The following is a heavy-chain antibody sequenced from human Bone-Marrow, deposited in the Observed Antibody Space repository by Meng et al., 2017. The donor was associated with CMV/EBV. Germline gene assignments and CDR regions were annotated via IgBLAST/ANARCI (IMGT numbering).Heavy chain of an antibody. CDR1: GFTFSSYS. J-gene: IGHJ4*02. CDR2: ISSSSSYI. Sequence: GESLKISCAASGFTFSSYSMNWVRQAPGKGLEWVSSISSSSSYIYYADSVKGRFTISRDNAKNSLYLQMNSLRAEDTAVYYCAREEYSSTGPYDYCGQGTLVTVSS. V-gene: IGHV3-21*01. D-gene: IGHD6-6*01. CDR3: AREEYSSTGPYDY.